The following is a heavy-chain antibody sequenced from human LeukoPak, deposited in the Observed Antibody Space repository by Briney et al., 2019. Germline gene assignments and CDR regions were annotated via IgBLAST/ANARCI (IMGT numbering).Heavy chain of an antibody. V-gene: IGHV1-18*01. CDR1: GYTFTSYG. Sequence: ASVKVSCKASGYTFTSYGISWVRQAPGQGLEWMGWIGAYNGNTNYAQKLQGRVTMTTDTSTSTAYMELRSLRSDDTAVYYCARDKGDWDYDFWSGYLSAYYYYGMDVWGQGTTVTVSS. J-gene: IGHJ6*02. D-gene: IGHD3-3*01. CDR2: IGAYNGNT. CDR3: ARDKGDWDYDFWSGYLSAYYYYGMDV.